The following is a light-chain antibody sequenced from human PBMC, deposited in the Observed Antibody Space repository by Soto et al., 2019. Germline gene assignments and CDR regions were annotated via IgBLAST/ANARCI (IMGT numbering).Light chain of an antibody. CDR2: DAS. Sequence: DIQMTQSPSTLAASVGDRVTITCRASQTISNWLAWYQQKEGKAPKVLIYDASTLDGGVPSRFSGGRSRTDFTLTISSLQPNDFATYYCQQYNTYPLTFGGGTKVEI. CDR1: QTISNW. V-gene: IGKV1-5*01. CDR3: QQYNTYPLT. J-gene: IGKJ4*01.